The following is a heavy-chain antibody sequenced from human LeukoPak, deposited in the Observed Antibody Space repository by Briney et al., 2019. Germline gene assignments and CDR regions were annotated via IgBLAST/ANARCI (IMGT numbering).Heavy chain of an antibody. CDR1: GFTFSSYA. CDR3: AKDLDTVVVPAAMES. Sequence: PGGSLRLSCAASGFTFSSYAMSWVRQAPGKGLEWVSAISGSGGSTYYADSVKGRFTTSRDNSKNTLYLQMNSLRAEGTAVYHCAKDLDTVVVPAAMESWGQGTLVTVSS. D-gene: IGHD2-2*03. V-gene: IGHV3-23*01. CDR2: ISGSGGST. J-gene: IGHJ4*02.